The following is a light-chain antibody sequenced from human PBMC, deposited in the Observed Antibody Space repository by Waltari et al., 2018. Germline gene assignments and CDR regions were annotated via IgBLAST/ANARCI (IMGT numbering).Light chain of an antibody. CDR1: SSDVGSYNY. Sequence: QSALTQPPSASGSPGQSVTISCTGTSSDVGSYNYVSWYQQHPGKAPKLMIYEVNKRPSGVPDRFSGSKSGNAASLIVSGLQAEDDADYFCSSYAGKNNVVFGGGTKLTVL. CDR2: EVN. V-gene: IGLV2-8*01. CDR3: SSYAGKNNVV. J-gene: IGLJ3*02.